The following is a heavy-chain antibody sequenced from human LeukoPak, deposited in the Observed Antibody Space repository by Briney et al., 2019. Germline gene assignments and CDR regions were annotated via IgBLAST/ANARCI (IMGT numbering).Heavy chain of an antibody. D-gene: IGHD3-22*01. V-gene: IGHV1-2*02. Sequence: RASVTVSCKTSGYAFSGKFLHWLRQAPGHGLQYMGGIEPKSGVTAYAPNFRGRVTVTSDTSVSTGYLELRGLRYDDTAVYYCATENYYDGSGFSKAFDYWGQGTLVTVSS. J-gene: IGHJ4*02. CDR3: ATENYYDGSGFSKAFDY. CDR1: GYAFSGKF. CDR2: IEPKSGVT.